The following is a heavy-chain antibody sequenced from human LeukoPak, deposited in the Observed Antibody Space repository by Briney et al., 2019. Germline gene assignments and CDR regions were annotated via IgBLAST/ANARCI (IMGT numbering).Heavy chain of an antibody. CDR3: ARDSPCSGSCYGY. D-gene: IGHD2-15*01. CDR2: ISSSSSTI. CDR1: GFTFSSYS. Sequence: GGSLRLSCAASGFTFSSYSMNWVRQAPGKGLEWVSYISSSSSTIYYTDSVKGRFTISRDNAKNSLYLQMNSLRAEDTAVYYCARDSPCSGSCYGYWGQGTLVTVSS. V-gene: IGHV3-48*01. J-gene: IGHJ4*02.